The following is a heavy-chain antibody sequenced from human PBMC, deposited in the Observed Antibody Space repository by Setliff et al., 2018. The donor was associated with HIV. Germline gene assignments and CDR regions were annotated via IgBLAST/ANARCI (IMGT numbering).Heavy chain of an antibody. Sequence: SETLSLTCTVSGGSISGSSYYWGWIRQSPERGLEWIGSIFHAGSTYYNPSLKSRVTLSVGTSENQYSLKLTSLIAADTAVYYCARSLAYCSGGGCSSGNYYYMDVWGKGTTVTVSS. CDR2: IFHAGST. J-gene: IGHJ6*03. V-gene: IGHV4-39*01. CDR1: GGSISGSSYY. D-gene: IGHD2-15*01. CDR3: ARSLAYCSGGGCSSGNYYYMDV.